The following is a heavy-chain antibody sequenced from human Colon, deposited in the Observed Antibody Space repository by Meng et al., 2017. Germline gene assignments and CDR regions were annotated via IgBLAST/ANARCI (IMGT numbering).Heavy chain of an antibody. J-gene: IGHJ4*02. CDR3: GGRARDTRYYGDFD. V-gene: IGHV5-51*01. Sequence: GESLKISCKGSGDRFTTYWIGWARQMPGKSLEWMGNICPDDSDTQYSPTFQGQVTLSADKSTNTAYLQWSSLKASDTAMYFCGGRARDTRYYGDFDWGQGTRVTVSS. D-gene: IGHD2-21*01. CDR2: ICPDDSDT. CDR1: GDRFTTYW.